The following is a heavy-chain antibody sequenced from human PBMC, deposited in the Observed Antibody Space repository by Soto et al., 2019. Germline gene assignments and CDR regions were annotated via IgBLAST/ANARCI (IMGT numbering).Heavy chain of an antibody. CDR1: GYSFTSYW. CDR3: AGGGVRGVITRTRDYYGMDV. CDR2: IYPGDSDT. D-gene: IGHD3-10*01. J-gene: IGHJ6*02. Sequence: PGESLKISCKGSGYSFTSYWIGWVRQMPGKGLEWMGIIYPGDSDTRYSPSFQGQVTISADKSISTAYLQWSSLKASDTDRYYCAGGGVRGVITRTRDYYGMDVWGQGTTVTVSS. V-gene: IGHV5-51*01.